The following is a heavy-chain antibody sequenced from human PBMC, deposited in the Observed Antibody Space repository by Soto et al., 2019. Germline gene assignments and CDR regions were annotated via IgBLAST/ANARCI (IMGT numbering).Heavy chain of an antibody. CDR2: IKSKTDGVTT. CDR3: TTDEELIAVAARDYYYYGMYV. D-gene: IGHD6-19*01. Sequence: PGGSLRLSCAASGFTFSNVWMSWIRQAPGKGQEWVGRIKSKTDGVTTDYAAPVKGRFTISRDVSKNTLYLQMNSLKTEDTAVYYSTTDEELIAVAARDYYYYGMYVRGSKTTVTVSS. J-gene: IGHJ6*04. CDR1: GFTFSNVW. V-gene: IGHV3-15*01.